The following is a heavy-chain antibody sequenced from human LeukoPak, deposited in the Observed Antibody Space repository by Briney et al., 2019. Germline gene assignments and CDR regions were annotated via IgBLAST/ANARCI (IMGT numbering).Heavy chain of an antibody. J-gene: IGHJ5*02. CDR3: ARVHFGYPGSNWFDP. Sequence: ASVKVSCKASGYTFTSYGISWVRQAPGQGLEWMGWISAYNGNTNYAQKLQGRVTMTTDTSTSTAYMELRSLRSDDTAVYYCARVHFGYPGSNWFDPWGQGTLVTVSS. CDR2: ISAYNGNT. V-gene: IGHV1-18*01. CDR1: GYTFTSYG. D-gene: IGHD3-22*01.